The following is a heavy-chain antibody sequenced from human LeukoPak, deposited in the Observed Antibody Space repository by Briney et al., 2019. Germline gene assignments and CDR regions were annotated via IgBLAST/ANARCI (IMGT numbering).Heavy chain of an antibody. Sequence: ASVKVSCKASGDTFTGYYMHWVRQTPGQGLEWMGWINPNSGGTNYAQKFQGRVTMTRDTSISTAYMELSRLRSDDTAVYYCARDRDFWSGYSPYYYYYMDVWGKGTTVTVSS. CDR3: ARDRDFWSGYSPYYYYYMDV. V-gene: IGHV1-2*02. CDR1: GDTFTGYY. J-gene: IGHJ6*03. CDR2: INPNSGGT. D-gene: IGHD3-3*01.